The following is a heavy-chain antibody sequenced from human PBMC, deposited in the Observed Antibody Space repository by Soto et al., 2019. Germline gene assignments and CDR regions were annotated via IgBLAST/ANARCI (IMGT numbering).Heavy chain of an antibody. CDR1: GFTFSSYS. Sequence: EVQLVESGGGLVKPGGSLRLSCAASGFTFSSYSMNWVRQAPGKGLEWVSSISSSSSYIYYADSVKGRFTISRDNAKNSLYLQMNSLRAEDTAVYAGAREQPVYSYGYGLGYWGQGTLVTVSS. V-gene: IGHV3-21*01. CDR3: AREQPVYSYGYGLGY. CDR2: ISSSSSYI. D-gene: IGHD5-18*01. J-gene: IGHJ4*02.